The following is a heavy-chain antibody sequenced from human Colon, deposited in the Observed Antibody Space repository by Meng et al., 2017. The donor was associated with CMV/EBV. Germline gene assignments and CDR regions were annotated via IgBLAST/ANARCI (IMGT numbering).Heavy chain of an antibody. Sequence: QLVESGGGLVKPGGSLRLSCVASGFTFSNFYMNWVRQPPGKGLEWVSSISGTGDNVYYADSVKGRFSISRDNAKNLLYLQMNSLRADDTAVYYCAFRTSQILFDVWGRGTLVTVSS. CDR1: GFTFSNFY. D-gene: IGHD1-1*01. CDR3: AFRTSQILFDV. V-gene: IGHV3-21*01. CDR2: ISGTGDNV. J-gene: IGHJ2*01.